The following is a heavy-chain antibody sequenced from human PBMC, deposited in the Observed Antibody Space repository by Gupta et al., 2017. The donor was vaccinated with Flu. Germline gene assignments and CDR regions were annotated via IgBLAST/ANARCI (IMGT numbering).Heavy chain of an antibody. J-gene: IGHJ5*02. Sequence: EVHLEESGGDLEKPGGSLTLSCTASGFPFTNAWMSWVRQAPGKGLGGVDRIKSRTEGGTTDYGAPVRRRFTLSRDDSKSTVYLEMSSLKVEDTAVYYCTTFPPGVATGPFYAWGQGTLVTVSS. CDR2: IKSRTEGGTT. CDR1: GFPFTNAW. D-gene: IGHD5-12*01. V-gene: IGHV3-15*01. CDR3: TTFPPGVATGPFYA.